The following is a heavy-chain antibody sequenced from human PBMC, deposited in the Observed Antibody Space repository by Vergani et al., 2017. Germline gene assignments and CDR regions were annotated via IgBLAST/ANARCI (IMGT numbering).Heavy chain of an antibody. Sequence: EVQLLESGGGLVQPGGSLRLSCGASGFTFSSYAMSWVRQAPGKGLEWVSTISGSGGSTDYADSVKGRFTISRDNSKNTLFLQMNSLRGEDTAVYHCAKAVAVAGIGIPANWYFDLWGRGTLVTVSS. CDR1: GFTFSSYA. V-gene: IGHV3-23*01. CDR3: AKAVAVAGIGIPANWYFDL. CDR2: ISGSGGST. D-gene: IGHD6-19*01. J-gene: IGHJ2*01.